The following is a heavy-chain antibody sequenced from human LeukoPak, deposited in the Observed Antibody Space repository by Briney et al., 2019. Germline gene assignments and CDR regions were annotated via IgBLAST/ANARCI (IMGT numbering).Heavy chain of an antibody. Sequence: PGGSLRLSCAASGFTFSSYAMHWVRQAPGKGLEWVAVISYDGSNKYYADSVKGRFTISRDNSKNTPYLQMNSLRAEDTAVYYCARASYYYDSSGYLIDYWGQGTLVTVSS. V-gene: IGHV3-30-3*01. CDR3: ARASYYYDSSGYLIDY. D-gene: IGHD3-22*01. CDR1: GFTFSSYA. J-gene: IGHJ4*02. CDR2: ISYDGSNK.